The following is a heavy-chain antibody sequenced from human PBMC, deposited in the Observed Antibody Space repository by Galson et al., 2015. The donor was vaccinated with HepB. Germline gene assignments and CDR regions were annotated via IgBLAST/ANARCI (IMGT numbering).Heavy chain of an antibody. D-gene: IGHD1-26*01. CDR1: GFTFTTFW. J-gene: IGHJ4*02. CDR2: INQDGSEK. CDR3: ARDQGWEPLRRSEGPYYFDY. Sequence: SLRLSCAASGFTFTTFWISWVRQAPGKGLEWVANINQDGSEKFYVDSVKGRFTISRDNAKNSLYLQMNSLRAEDTAVYYCARDQGWEPLRRSEGPYYFDYWGQGTLVTVSS. V-gene: IGHV3-7*01.